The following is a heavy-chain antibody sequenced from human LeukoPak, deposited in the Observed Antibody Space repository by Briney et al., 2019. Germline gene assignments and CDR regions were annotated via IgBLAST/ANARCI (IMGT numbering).Heavy chain of an antibody. V-gene: IGHV3-23*01. D-gene: IGHD6-19*01. CDR3: AKDPNSSGWPKYYFDY. CDR1: GFTFSSYA. J-gene: IGHJ4*02. CDR2: ISGSGGST. Sequence: PGGSLRPSCAASGFTFSSYAMSWVRQAPGKGLEWVSAISGSGGSTYYADSVKGRFTISRDNSKNTLYLQMNSLRAEDTAVYYCAKDPNSSGWPKYYFDYWGQGTLVTVSS.